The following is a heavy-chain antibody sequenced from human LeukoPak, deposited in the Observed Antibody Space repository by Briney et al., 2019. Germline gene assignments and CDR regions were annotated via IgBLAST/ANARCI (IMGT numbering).Heavy chain of an antibody. D-gene: IGHD4-23*01. CDR3: ASPPKDYGGNSAYYYYMDV. J-gene: IGHJ6*03. V-gene: IGHV1-18*01. Sequence: ASVKVSCKASGYIFDTYGFNWVRQAPGQGLEWMGWISTYNGDTNYPQKFQGRVTITADESTSTAYMELSSLRSEDTAVYYCASPPKDYGGNSAYYYYMDVWGKGTTVTVSS. CDR2: ISTYNGDT. CDR1: GYIFDTYG.